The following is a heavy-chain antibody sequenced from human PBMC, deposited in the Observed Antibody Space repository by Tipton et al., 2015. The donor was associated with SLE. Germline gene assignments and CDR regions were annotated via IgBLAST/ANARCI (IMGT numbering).Heavy chain of an antibody. CDR2: IHHDGGT. CDR1: GHSITSDNY. V-gene: IGHV4-38-2*02. J-gene: IGHJ6*02. CDR3: ARAPLYYYDSSGYYGMDV. D-gene: IGHD3-22*01. Sequence: TLSLTCTVSGHSITSDNYWGWIRQPPGKGLEWIGSIHHDGGTYYNPSLKSRVTMSVDTSKSQFSLKLSSVTSADTATYFCARAPLYYYDSSGYYGMDVWGQGTTVTVSS.